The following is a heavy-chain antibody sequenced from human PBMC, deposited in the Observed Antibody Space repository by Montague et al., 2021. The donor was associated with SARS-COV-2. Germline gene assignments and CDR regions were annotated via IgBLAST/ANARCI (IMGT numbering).Heavy chain of an antibody. Sequence: SETLSLTCTVSGGSISSSSYYWGWIRQPPGKGLEWIGSIYYSGSTYYNPSLKSRVTISVDTSKNQFSLKLSSVTAADTAVYYCAGGGGGQSLSQGTPVTVPDVRANIAWDTLKSHCSAEVRSVTAGDTAVYECGRGGGVHSRGQGTLVTVSS. CDR3: AGGGGGQSLSQGTPVTVPDVRANIAWDTLKSHCSAEVRSVTAGDTAVYECGRGGGVHS. J-gene: IGHJ4*02. D-gene: IGHD1-14*01. V-gene: IGHV4-39*01. CDR2: IYYSGST. CDR1: GGSISSSSYY.